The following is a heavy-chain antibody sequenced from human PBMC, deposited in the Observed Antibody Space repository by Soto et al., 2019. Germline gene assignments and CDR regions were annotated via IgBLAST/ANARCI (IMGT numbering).Heavy chain of an antibody. V-gene: IGHV4-4*02. CDR3: ARYVFGIFDH. Sequence: SETLSLTCAVSGDSVSSSNWWSWVRQPPGKGLEWIGEIYHAESTTYNPSLKSRVTISIDKSKNQFSLKLTSVMAADTAVYYCARYVFGIFDHWGQGILVTVSS. CDR2: IYHAEST. J-gene: IGHJ4*02. CDR1: GDSVSSSNW. D-gene: IGHD3-10*01.